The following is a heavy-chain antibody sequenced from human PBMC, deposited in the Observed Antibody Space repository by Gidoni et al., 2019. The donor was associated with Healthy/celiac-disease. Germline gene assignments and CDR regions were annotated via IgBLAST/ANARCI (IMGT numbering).Heavy chain of an antibody. CDR3: AREVYGAIVVVTAPYFDY. CDR2: IKQDGSEK. Sequence: EVQLVESGGGLVQPGGSLRLSCAASGFTFSSYWMSWVRQAPGKGLEWVANIKQDGSEKYYVDSVKGRFTISRDNAKNSLYLQMNSLRAEDTAVYYCAREVYGAIVVVTAPYFDYWGQGTLVTVSS. J-gene: IGHJ4*02. D-gene: IGHD2-21*02. CDR1: GFTFSSYW. V-gene: IGHV3-7*01.